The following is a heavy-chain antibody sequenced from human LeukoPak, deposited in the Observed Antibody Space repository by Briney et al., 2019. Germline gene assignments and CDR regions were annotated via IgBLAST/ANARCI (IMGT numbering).Heavy chain of an antibody. CDR3: ARAYSYGYSYFDY. CDR2: IYYSGST. J-gene: IGHJ4*02. V-gene: IGHV4-59*01. Sequence: PSGTLSLTCNVSGGSISSYYWSWIRQPPGKGLEWMGYIYYSGSTNYNPSLKSRVTISVDTPKNQFSLKLSSVTAADTAVYYCARAYSYGYSYFDYWGQGTLVTVSS. D-gene: IGHD5-18*01. CDR1: GGSISSYY.